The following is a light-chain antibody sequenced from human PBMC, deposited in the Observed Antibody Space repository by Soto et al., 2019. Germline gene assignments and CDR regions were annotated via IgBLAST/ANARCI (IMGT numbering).Light chain of an antibody. CDR3: QQYASSPS. CDR2: GAS. J-gene: IGKJ5*01. V-gene: IGKV3-20*01. CDR1: QSVSSSY. Sequence: EIVLTQSPGTLSLSPGERATLSCRASQSVSSSYLAWYQQKPGQAPRLLIYGASSRATGIPDRFSGSGSGTDFTLTISRLEPEDFAVYYGQQYASSPSFGQGTRLEIK.